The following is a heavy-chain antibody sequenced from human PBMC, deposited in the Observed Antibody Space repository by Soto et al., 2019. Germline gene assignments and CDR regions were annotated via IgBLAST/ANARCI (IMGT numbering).Heavy chain of an antibody. CDR1: VFTFTRYS. J-gene: IGHJ4*02. CDR2: ISSTTNYI. Sequence: VSLRLSCAASVFTFTRYSMNWVRQAPGKGLEWVSSISSTTNYIYYGDSMKGRFTISRDNAKNSLYLEMNSLRAEDTAVYYCARESEDLTSNFDYWGQGTLVTVSS. CDR3: ARESEDLTSNFDY. V-gene: IGHV3-21*06.